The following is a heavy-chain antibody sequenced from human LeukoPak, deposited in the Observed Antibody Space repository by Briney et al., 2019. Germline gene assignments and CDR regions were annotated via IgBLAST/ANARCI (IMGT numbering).Heavy chain of an antibody. CDR1: GFTFSSYS. Sequence: GGSLRLSCAASGFTFSSYSMNWVRQAPGKGLEWVSSISSSSSYIYYADSVKGRFTISRDNAKNSLYLQMNGLRAEDTAVYYCARGGSSWYLDDAFDIWGQGTMVTVSS. CDR3: ARGGSSWYLDDAFDI. V-gene: IGHV3-21*01. CDR2: ISSSSSYI. D-gene: IGHD6-13*01. J-gene: IGHJ3*02.